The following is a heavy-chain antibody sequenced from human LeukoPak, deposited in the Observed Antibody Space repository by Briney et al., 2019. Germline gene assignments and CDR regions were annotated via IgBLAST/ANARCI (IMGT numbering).Heavy chain of an antibody. Sequence: SETLSLTCTVSGGSISSSPYYWGWIRQPPGKGLEWIGSIYYSGSTYYNPSLKSRVTISVDTSKNQFSLRLSSVTAADTAVYYCARDGMVRGVQPTNWFDPWGQGTLVTVSS. CDR2: IYYSGST. CDR3: ARDGMVRGVQPTNWFDP. J-gene: IGHJ5*02. D-gene: IGHD3-10*01. CDR1: GGSISSSPYY. V-gene: IGHV4-39*07.